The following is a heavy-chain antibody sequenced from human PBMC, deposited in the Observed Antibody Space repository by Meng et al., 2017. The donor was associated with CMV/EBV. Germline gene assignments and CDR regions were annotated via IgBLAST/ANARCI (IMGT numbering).Heavy chain of an antibody. CDR2: INPYNGNT. Sequence: GGSLRLSCKASGYTFTSYGIIWVRQAPGQGLEWMGWINPYNGNTKYAQKIQGRVTMTTDTSTSTAYMELRNLRSDDTAVYYCARGFCRGGSCSQTEFDYWGQGTLVTVSS. CDR3: ARGFCRGGSCSQTEFDY. D-gene: IGHD2-15*01. V-gene: IGHV1-18*01. CDR1: GYTFTSYG. J-gene: IGHJ4*02.